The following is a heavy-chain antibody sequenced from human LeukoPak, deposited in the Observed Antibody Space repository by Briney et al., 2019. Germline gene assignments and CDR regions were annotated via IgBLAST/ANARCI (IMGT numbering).Heavy chain of an antibody. CDR3: ARDRPLDADDYYGFYYFDY. CDR1: GYTFTGYY. CDR2: INPNSGGT. D-gene: IGHD3-10*01. V-gene: IGHV1-2*02. Sequence: ASVKVSCKSSGYTFTGYYMRWVRQAPGQGLEWMGCINPNSGGTNHAQKFQGRVTMTRDTSISTAYMELSRLRSDDTAVYYCARDRPLDADDYYGFYYFDYWDQGTQVTVSS. J-gene: IGHJ4*02.